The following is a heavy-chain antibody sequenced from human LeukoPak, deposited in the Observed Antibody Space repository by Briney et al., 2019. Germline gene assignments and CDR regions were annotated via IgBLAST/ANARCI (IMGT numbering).Heavy chain of an antibody. J-gene: IGHJ4*02. CDR3: ARTPIYYYDSSGYYN. D-gene: IGHD3-22*01. CDR2: IHNRGST. Sequence: SETLSLTCSVSGGSISSYYWSWIRQPAGKGLEWIGRIHNRGSTNYNPSLQSRVTMSVDTSKKQFSLRLSSVTAADTAVYYCARTPIYYYDSSGYYNWGQGTLVTVSS. CDR1: GGSISSYY. V-gene: IGHV4-4*07.